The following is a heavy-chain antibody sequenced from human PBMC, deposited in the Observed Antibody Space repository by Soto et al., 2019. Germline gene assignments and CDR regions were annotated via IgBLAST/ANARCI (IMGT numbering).Heavy chain of an antibody. V-gene: IGHV3-30*18. CDR3: AKDWSGNYGSGRYYNG. D-gene: IGHD3-10*01. J-gene: IGHJ4*02. Sequence: QVQLVESGGGVVQPGRSLRLSCAASGFTFSSYGMHWVRQAPGKGLEWVAVILYDGSNKYYADSVKGRFTISRDNSKNTLYLQMNSLRAEDTAVYYCAKDWSGNYGSGRYYNGWGQGTLVTVSS. CDR1: GFTFSSYG. CDR2: ILYDGSNK.